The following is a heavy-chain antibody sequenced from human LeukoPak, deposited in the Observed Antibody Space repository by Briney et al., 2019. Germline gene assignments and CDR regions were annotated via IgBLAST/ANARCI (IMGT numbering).Heavy chain of an antibody. CDR1: GGSIRSYY. CDR2: IYYSGST. J-gene: IGHJ4*02. V-gene: IGHV4-59*08. Sequence: SETLSLTCTVSGGSIRSYYWSWIRQPPGKGLEWIGYIYYSGSTNYNPSLKSRVTISVDTSKNQFSLKLSSVTAADTAVYYCARQFGDRAPKYYFDYWGQGTLVTVSS. D-gene: IGHD3-16*01. CDR3: ARQFGDRAPKYYFDY.